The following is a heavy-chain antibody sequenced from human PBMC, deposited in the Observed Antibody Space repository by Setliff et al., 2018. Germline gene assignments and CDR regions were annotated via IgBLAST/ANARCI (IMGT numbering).Heavy chain of an antibody. V-gene: IGHV4-39*01. Sequence: PSETLSLTCTAAGGSISRSSYNWGWIRQPPGKGLEWIGSIYYSGSTYYNPSRKSRVTISVDTSKNQFSLKLCSVTAADTAVYYCARAAGYSSSWYHYYYGMDVWGQGTTVTVSS. J-gene: IGHJ6*02. CDR1: GGSISRSSYN. D-gene: IGHD6-13*01. CDR3: ARAAGYSSSWYHYYYGMDV. CDR2: IYYSGST.